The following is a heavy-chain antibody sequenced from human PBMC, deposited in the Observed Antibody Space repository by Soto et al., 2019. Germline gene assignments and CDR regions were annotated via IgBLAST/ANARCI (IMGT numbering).Heavy chain of an antibody. CDR1: GFTFSSYS. CDR3: ARPWGHYYYYYYMDV. V-gene: IGHV3-21*01. Sequence: EVQLVESGGGLVKPGGSLRLSCAASGFTFSSYSMNWVRQAPGKGLEWVSSISSSSSYIYYADSVKGRFTISRDNAKNPLYLQMTSLRAEDTAVYYCARPWGHYYYYYYMDVWGKGTTVTVSS. J-gene: IGHJ6*03. CDR2: ISSSSSYI. D-gene: IGHD7-27*01.